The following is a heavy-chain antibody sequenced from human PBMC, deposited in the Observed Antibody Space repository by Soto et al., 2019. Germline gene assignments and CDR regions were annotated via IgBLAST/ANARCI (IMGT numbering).Heavy chain of an antibody. D-gene: IGHD2-15*01. CDR2: IIPIFGTA. V-gene: IGHV1-69*13. J-gene: IGHJ3*02. CDR3: ASVYCSGGSCYSWGAFDI. Sequence: GASVKVTCKASGGTFSSYAISWVRQAPGQGLEWMGGIIPIFGTANYAQKFQGRVTITADESTSTAYMELSSLRSEDTAVYYCASVYCSGGSCYSWGAFDIWGQGTMVTV. CDR1: GGTFSSYA.